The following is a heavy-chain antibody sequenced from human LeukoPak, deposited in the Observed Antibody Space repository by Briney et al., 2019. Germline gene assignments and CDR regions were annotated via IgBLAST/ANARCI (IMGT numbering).Heavy chain of an antibody. CDR1: GGSVSSGSYY. J-gene: IGHJ4*02. V-gene: IGHV4-61*01. Sequence: SETLSLTCTVSGGSVSSGSYYWSWIRQPPGKGLEWIGYIYYSGSTNYNPSLKSRVTISVDTSKNQFSLKLCSVTAADTAVYYCARRERYCSSTSCYSYFDYWGQGTLVTVSS. CDR3: ARRERYCSSTSCYSYFDY. D-gene: IGHD2-2*02. CDR2: IYYSGST.